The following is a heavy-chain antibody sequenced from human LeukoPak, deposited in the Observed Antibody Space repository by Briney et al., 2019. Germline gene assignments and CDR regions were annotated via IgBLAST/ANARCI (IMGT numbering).Heavy chain of an antibody. CDR1: GFTFSFYV. V-gene: IGHV3-7*01. D-gene: IGHD3-3*01. CDR2: IKDDGRQK. CDR3: ATDGARGWIF. J-gene: IGHJ4*02. Sequence: GGSLRLSCAASGFTFSFYVMNWVRQAPGKGLEWVANIKDDGRQKYYLESVKGRLTISRDNAKNSVFLQMSSLRPEDTAVYYCATDGARGWIFWGQGTLVTVSS.